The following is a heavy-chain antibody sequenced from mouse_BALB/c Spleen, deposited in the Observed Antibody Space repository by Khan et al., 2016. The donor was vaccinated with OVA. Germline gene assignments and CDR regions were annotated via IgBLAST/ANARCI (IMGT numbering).Heavy chain of an antibody. D-gene: IGHD1-1*01. Sequence: VQLQQPGTVLARPGASVKMSCKASGYTFTDYWMHWVKQRPGQGLEWIGGIFPGNSDTNYNQKIKGRAKLTAVTSASTANMQPSSLTKEDPAVYYCTRAGYGAFASWGQGTLVTVSA. CDR3: TRAGYGAFAS. CDR2: IFPGNSDT. CDR1: GYTFTDYW. V-gene: IGHV1-5*01. J-gene: IGHJ3*01.